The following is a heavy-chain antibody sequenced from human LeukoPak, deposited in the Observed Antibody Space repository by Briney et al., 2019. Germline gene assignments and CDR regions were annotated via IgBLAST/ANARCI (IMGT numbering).Heavy chain of an antibody. CDR3: ARAGIAARRNDAFDI. CDR2: ISGSGGST. D-gene: IGHD6-6*01. J-gene: IGHJ3*02. CDR1: GFTFSSYA. Sequence: GGSLRLSCAASGFTFSSYAMGWVRQAPGKGLEWVSSISGSGGSTYYADSVKGRFTISRDNSKNTLSLQINSLRAEDTAVYYCARAGIAARRNDAFDIWGQGTMVTVSS. V-gene: IGHV3-23*01.